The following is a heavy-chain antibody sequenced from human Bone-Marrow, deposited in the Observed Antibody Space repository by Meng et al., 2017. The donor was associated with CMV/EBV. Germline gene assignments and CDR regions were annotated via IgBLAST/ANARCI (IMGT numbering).Heavy chain of an antibody. D-gene: IGHD1-1*01. Sequence: SETLSLTCTVSGGSISSYYWSWIRQPPGKGLEWIGYIYYSGSTNYNPSLKSRVTISVDTSKNQFSLKLSSATAADTAVYYCARDQQEPLAYGMDVWGQGTTVTVSS. V-gene: IGHV4-59*01. CDR3: ARDQQEPLAYGMDV. CDR2: IYYSGST. CDR1: GGSISSYY. J-gene: IGHJ6*02.